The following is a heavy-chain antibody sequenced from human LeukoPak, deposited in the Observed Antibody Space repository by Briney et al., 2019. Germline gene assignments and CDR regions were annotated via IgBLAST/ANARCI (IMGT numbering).Heavy chain of an antibody. CDR1: GYTLTELS. Sequence: ASVKVSCKVSGYTLTELSMHWVRQAPGKGLEWMGGFDPEDGETIYAQKFQGRVTITEDTSTDTAYMELSSLRSEDTAVYYCATGKQSSISALVDYWGQGTLVTVSS. J-gene: IGHJ4*02. CDR2: FDPEDGET. D-gene: IGHD3-3*01. V-gene: IGHV1-24*01. CDR3: ATGKQSSISALVDY.